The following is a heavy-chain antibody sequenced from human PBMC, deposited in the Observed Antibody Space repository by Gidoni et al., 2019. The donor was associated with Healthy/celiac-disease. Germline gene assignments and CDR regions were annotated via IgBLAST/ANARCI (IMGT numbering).Heavy chain of an antibody. V-gene: IGHV3-23*01. CDR1: GFTFSSYA. J-gene: IGHJ4*02. CDR3: AKAPDYDFWSGTTNIDY. CDR2: ISGSGGST. D-gene: IGHD3-3*01. Sequence: EVQLLESGGGLVQPGGSLRLSCAASGFTFSSYAMSWVRQAPGKGLGWVSAISGSGGSTYYADSVKGRFTISRDNSKNTLYLQMNSLRAEDTAVYYCAKAPDYDFWSGTTNIDYWGQGTLVTVSS.